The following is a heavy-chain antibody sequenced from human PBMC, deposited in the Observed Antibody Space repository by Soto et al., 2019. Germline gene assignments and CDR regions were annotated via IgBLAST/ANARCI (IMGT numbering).Heavy chain of an antibody. CDR2: IYYSGST. J-gene: IGHJ3*02. Sequence: QVQLQESGPGLVTPSETLSLTCTVSGGSISTYYWTWIRQSPEKGLEWLGNIYYSGSTNYSPSLNSPLTISLDTSKNQFSLKLRSVTAADTAVYYCARESRCVNGACGNVFDIWGRGTKVTVSS. D-gene: IGHD2-8*01. CDR3: ARESRCVNGACGNVFDI. V-gene: IGHV4-59*12. CDR1: GGSISTYY.